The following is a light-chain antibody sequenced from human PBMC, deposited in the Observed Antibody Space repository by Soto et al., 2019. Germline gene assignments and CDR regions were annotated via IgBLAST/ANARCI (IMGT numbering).Light chain of an antibody. J-gene: IGKJ1*01. CDR1: QTISTY. CDR3: QQRSGWPT. V-gene: IGKV3-11*01. CDR2: DAS. Sequence: EIVITQSPATLSLSPGARATLSVRASQTISTYLAWYQQKPGQAPRLIVYDASKRAPGIPARFIGSGSGTDFTLTVTSLEPEDFALYYCQQRSGWPTFGQGTKVDI.